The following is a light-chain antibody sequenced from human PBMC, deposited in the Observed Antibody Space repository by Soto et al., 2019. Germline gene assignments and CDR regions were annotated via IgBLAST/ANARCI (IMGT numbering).Light chain of an antibody. J-gene: IGLJ2*01. CDR3: EAWDDSLNGVV. CDR1: SSNIGSNT. CDR2: SND. V-gene: IGLV1-44*01. Sequence: QSVLTQPPSASGTPGQRVTISCSGSSSNIGSNTVNWYQQLPGTAPKLLMHSNDQRPSGVLDRFSGSKSGTSASLAISGLQSEDEAHYYCEAWDDSLNGVVFAGGTKLTVL.